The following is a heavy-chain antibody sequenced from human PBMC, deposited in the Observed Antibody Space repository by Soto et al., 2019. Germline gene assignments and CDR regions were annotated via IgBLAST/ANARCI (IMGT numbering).Heavy chain of an antibody. CDR2: IYSIGKT. CDR1: GGSIGSCDYD. J-gene: IGHJ4*02. D-gene: IGHD3-22*01. CDR3: GRGAALIVVAPDY. Sequence: QVQLQESGPGLVKPSQTRSLTCTVSGGSIGSCDYDWGWIRHPPGKGLEWIGYIYSIGKTYYNPYRQSRVNIALDTSMNQFSLKRNSVTAADTAVYSCGRGAALIVVAPDYWGQATVVTVYS. V-gene: IGHV4-30-4*01.